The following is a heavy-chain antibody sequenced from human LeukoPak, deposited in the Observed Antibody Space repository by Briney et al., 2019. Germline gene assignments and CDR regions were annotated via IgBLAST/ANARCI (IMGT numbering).Heavy chain of an antibody. V-gene: IGHV4-30-4*01. CDR1: GGSISSGDYY. CDR3: ARDSEQWLVPPT. J-gene: IGHJ5*02. Sequence: SETLSLTCTVSGGSISSGDYYWSWIRQPPGKGLEWIGYIYYSGSTYYNPSLKSRVTISVDTSKNQFSLKLSSVTAADTAVYYCARDSEQWLVPPTWGQGTLVTVSS. CDR2: IYYSGST. D-gene: IGHD6-19*01.